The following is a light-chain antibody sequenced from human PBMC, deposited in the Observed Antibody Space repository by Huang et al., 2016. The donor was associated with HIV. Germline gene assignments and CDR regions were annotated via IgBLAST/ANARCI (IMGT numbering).Light chain of an antibody. V-gene: IGKV6-21*02. Sequence: EIVLTQSPHSQSVTPKEKVTITCRASQSIGGSLHWYQQKPDQSPKLLIKFASQSISGVPSRSSGSGSGTEFTLTINSLEAEDAATYYCHQSSSLPQTFGQGTKVEIK. CDR3: HQSSSLPQT. J-gene: IGKJ1*01. CDR1: QSIGGS. CDR2: FAS.